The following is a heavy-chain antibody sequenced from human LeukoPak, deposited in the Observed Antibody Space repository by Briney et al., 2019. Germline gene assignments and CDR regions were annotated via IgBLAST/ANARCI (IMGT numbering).Heavy chain of an antibody. J-gene: IGHJ3*02. CDR3: ARDLSGYDDAFDI. D-gene: IGHD1-1*01. V-gene: IGHV4-59*01. CDR2: IYYSGST. CDR1: GGSISSYY. Sequence: PSETLSLTCTVSGGSISSYYWSWIRQPPGKGLEWIGYIYYSGSTNYSPSLKSRVTISVDTSKNQFSLKLSSVTAADTAVYFCARDLSGYDDAFDIWGQGTMVTVSS.